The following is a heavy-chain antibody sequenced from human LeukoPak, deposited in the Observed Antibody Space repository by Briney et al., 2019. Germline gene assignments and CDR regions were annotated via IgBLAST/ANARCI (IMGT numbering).Heavy chain of an antibody. J-gene: IGHJ5*02. CDR1: GFNFDDYG. CDR3: ARVIRGTGGDWLDP. D-gene: IGHD1-1*01. V-gene: IGHV3-20*04. Sequence: GGSLRLSCAASGFNFDDYGMIWVRQAPGKGLEWVSDINWTGGRTGYADSVKGRFSVSRDNAKNSLFLQMNGLRAEDTAVYYCARVIRGTGGDWLDPWGQGTLVTVSS. CDR2: INWTGGRT.